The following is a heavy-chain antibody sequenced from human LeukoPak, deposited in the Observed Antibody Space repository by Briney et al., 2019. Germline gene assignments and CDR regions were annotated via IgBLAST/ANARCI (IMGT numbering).Heavy chain of an antibody. CDR2: INHSGST. CDR1: GGSYSAYS. CDR3: ARVHYGDYAEYFQH. V-gene: IGHV4-34*01. Sequence: SETLSLTCAVYGGSYSAYSWSWIRQPPGKGLEWIGEINHSGSTNSNPSLKSRVTISVDTSKNQFSLKLSSVTAADTAVYYCARVHYGDYAEYFQHWGQGTLSPSPQ. J-gene: IGHJ1*01. D-gene: IGHD4-17*01.